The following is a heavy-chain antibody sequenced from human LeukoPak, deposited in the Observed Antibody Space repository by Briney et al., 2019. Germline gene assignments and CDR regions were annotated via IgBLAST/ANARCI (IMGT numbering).Heavy chain of an antibody. D-gene: IGHD3-3*01. CDR3: AKDGAFLEWLPKAAFDI. Sequence: GGSLRLSCAASGFTFSSYGMHWVRQAPGKGLKWVAFIRYDGSNKYYADSVKGRFTISRDNSKNTLYLQMNSLRAEDTAVYYCAKDGAFLEWLPKAAFDIWGQGIMVTVSS. V-gene: IGHV3-30*02. CDR2: IRYDGSNK. CDR1: GFTFSSYG. J-gene: IGHJ3*02.